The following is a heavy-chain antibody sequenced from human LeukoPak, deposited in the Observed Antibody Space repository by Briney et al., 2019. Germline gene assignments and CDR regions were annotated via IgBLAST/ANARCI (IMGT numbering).Heavy chain of an antibody. Sequence: GGSLRLSCEASGFTFSNYAMSWVRQAPGKGLEWVSSIRASGGSTYYADSVKGRFTISRDNSKNTLFLQMNSPRAEDTAVYYCARDRRMVASSYYYYFGMDVWGQGTTVTVSS. V-gene: IGHV3-23*01. J-gene: IGHJ6*02. CDR2: IRASGGST. CDR1: GFTFSNYA. CDR3: ARDRRMVASSYYYYFGMDV. D-gene: IGHD5-12*01.